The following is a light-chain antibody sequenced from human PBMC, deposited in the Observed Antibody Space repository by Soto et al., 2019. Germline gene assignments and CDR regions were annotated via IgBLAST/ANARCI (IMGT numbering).Light chain of an antibody. CDR1: DNIVHW. V-gene: IGKV1-5*03. J-gene: IGKJ1*01. CDR2: KAA. Sequence: DIQMTQSPSTLSASVGDRAAITCRASDNIVHWVAWYQQKPGKAPKLLIYKAANLADEVPSRFAGSGSGTDFTLTITRXQPDDFATYYCQHYNSFSRTFGQGTKVDIK. CDR3: QHYNSFSRT.